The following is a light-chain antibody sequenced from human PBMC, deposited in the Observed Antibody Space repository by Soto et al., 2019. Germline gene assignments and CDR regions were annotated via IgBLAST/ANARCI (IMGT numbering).Light chain of an antibody. J-gene: IGLJ1*01. Sequence: QSVLTQPPSVSGSPGQSVTISCTGTSTDFVSYNRVSWYQQPPGTAPKLMIYEVSKRPSGVPDRFSGSKSANTASLTISGLQAADEADYYCSLYTSENAYVFGTGTKFT. CDR1: STDFVSYNR. CDR3: SLYTSENAYV. CDR2: EVS. V-gene: IGLV2-18*01.